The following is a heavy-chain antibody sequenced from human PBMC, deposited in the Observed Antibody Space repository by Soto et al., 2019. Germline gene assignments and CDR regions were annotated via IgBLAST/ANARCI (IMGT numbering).Heavy chain of an antibody. CDR3: ARSPVVAAIDYYGMDV. CDR1: GYVFTNYW. Sequence: GESLKISCKASGYVFTNYWIGWVRQIPGRGLGWMGIIHPDDSDTKYNPSFQGQVTFSADKSITTAYLHWSSLKASDTAIYYCARSPVVAAIDYYGMDVWGQGTTVTVS. J-gene: IGHJ6*02. V-gene: IGHV5-51*01. D-gene: IGHD2-15*01. CDR2: IHPDDSDT.